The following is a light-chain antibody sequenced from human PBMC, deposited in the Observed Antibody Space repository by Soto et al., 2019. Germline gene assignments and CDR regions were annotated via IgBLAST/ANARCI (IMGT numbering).Light chain of an antibody. CDR3: SSYIITSTLVV. CDR1: SSDVGSYNL. J-gene: IGLJ2*01. V-gene: IGLV2-14*02. CDR2: EGS. Sequence: QSVLTQPASVSGSPGQSITISCTGTSSDVGSYNLVSWYQQHPGKAPKLMIYEGSKRPSGVSNRFSGSKFGNTASLTISGLQAEDEADYYCSSYIITSTLVVFGGGTQLTVL.